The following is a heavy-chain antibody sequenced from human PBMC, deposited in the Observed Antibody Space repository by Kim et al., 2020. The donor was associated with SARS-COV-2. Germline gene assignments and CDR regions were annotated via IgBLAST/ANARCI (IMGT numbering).Heavy chain of an antibody. CDR1: GGSISSSSYY. J-gene: IGHJ4*02. CDR2: IYYSGST. CDR3: ASLSYGFGELSLVSDSPFDY. V-gene: IGHV4-39*07. D-gene: IGHD3-10*01. Sequence: SETLSLTCTVSGGSISSSSYYWGWIRQPPGKGLEWIGSIYYSGSTYYNPSLKSRVTISVDTSKNQFSLKLSSVTAADTAVYYCASLSYGFGELSLVSDSPFDYWGQGTLVTVSS.